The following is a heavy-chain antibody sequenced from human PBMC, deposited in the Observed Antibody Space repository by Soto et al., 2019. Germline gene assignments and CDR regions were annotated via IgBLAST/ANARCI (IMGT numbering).Heavy chain of an antibody. CDR2: ISGSGGST. Sequence: GGSLRLSCAASGFTFSSYAMSWVRQAPGKGLEWVSAISGSGGSTYYADSVKGRFTISRDNSKNTLYLQMNSLRAEDTAVYYYATRSYYDSRGYYYYYFDYWGQGTRVTVSS. CDR3: ATRSYYDSRGYYYYYFDY. D-gene: IGHD3-22*01. CDR1: GFTFSSYA. J-gene: IGHJ4*02. V-gene: IGHV3-23*01.